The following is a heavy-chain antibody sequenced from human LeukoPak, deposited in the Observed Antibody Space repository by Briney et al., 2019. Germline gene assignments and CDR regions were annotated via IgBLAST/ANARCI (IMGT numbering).Heavy chain of an antibody. CDR2: ILGSGGST. V-gene: IGHV3-23*01. Sequence: PGGSLRLSCEASGFTFSNYAMSWVRQAPGEGLEWVSAILGSGGSTYYADSVKGRFTVSRDNSKSTLYLQMNSLRAEDTALYYCAKWGDYDVLTGYYVPDYWGQGTLVTVSS. CDR3: AKWGDYDVLTGYYVPDY. CDR1: GFTFSNYA. D-gene: IGHD3-9*01. J-gene: IGHJ4*02.